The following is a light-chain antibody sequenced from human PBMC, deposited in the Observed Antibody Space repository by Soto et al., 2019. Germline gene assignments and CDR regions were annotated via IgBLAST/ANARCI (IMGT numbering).Light chain of an antibody. CDR3: QQYNNWPRT. CDR1: QTVTSN. Sequence: EIVMTQSPATLSVSPGERATLSCSASQTVTSNLAWYLQKPGQAPRLLIYGASTRATGIPARFSGSGSGTEFTLTISSLQSEDFAIYYCQQYNNWPRTFGQGTKVDIK. J-gene: IGKJ1*01. CDR2: GAS. V-gene: IGKV3-15*01.